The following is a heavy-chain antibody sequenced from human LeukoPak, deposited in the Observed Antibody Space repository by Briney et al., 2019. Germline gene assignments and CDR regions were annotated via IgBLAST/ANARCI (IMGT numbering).Heavy chain of an antibody. CDR2: INTNTGNP. J-gene: IGHJ4*02. CDR1: GYTFTSYA. Sequence: GASVKVSCRAPGYTFTSYAMNWVRQAPGQGLEWMGWINTNTGNPTYAQGFTGRFVFSLDTSVSTAYLQISSLKAEDTAVYYCARDPHQIVGATTFFDYRGQGTLVTVSS. V-gene: IGHV7-4-1*02. D-gene: IGHD1-26*01. CDR3: ARDPHQIVGATTFFDY.